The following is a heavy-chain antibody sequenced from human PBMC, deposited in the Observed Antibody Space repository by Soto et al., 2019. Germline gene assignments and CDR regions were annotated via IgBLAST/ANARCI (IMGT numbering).Heavy chain of an antibody. CDR3: ARGTTADY. J-gene: IGHJ4*02. Sequence: QVQLVESGGGVVQPGRSLRLSCAASGFTFSSYAMHWVRQAPGKGLEWVAVISYDGSNKYYADSVKGRFTISRDNSKNTLYLQMNSLRAEDTAVYYCARGTTADYWGQGTLVTVSS. CDR2: ISYDGSNK. V-gene: IGHV3-30-3*01. D-gene: IGHD4-17*01. CDR1: GFTFSSYA.